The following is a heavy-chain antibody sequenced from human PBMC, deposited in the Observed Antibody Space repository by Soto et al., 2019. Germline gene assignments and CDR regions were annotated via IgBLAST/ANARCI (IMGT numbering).Heavy chain of an antibody. CDR1: GYTFTSYG. CDR3: ARDRGIDYGDYANWFDP. J-gene: IGHJ5*02. CDR2: ISAYNGNT. D-gene: IGHD4-17*01. V-gene: IGHV1-18*01. Sequence: AASVKVSCKASGYTFTSYGIIWVRQAPGQGLEWMGWISAYNGNTNYAQKLQGRVTMTTDTSTSTAYMELRSLRSDDTAVYYCARDRGIDYGDYANWFDPWGQGTLVTVSS.